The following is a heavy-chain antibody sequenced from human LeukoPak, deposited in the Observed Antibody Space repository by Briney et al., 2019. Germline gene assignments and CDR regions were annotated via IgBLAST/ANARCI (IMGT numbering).Heavy chain of an antibody. CDR2: IIPILGKA. D-gene: IGHD3-3*01. V-gene: IGHV1-69*04. J-gene: IGHJ6*02. Sequence: ASVKVSCKASGGTFSSYAISWVRQAPGQGLEWMGRIIPILGKANYAQKFQGRVTITADKSTSTAYMELSSLRSEDTAVYYCARGARFLEWHNYYYYYGMDVWGQGTTVTVSS. CDR3: ARGARFLEWHNYYYYYGMDV. CDR1: GGTFSSYA.